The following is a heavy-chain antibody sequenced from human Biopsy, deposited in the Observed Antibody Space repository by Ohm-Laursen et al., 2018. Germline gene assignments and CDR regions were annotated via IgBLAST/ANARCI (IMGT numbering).Heavy chain of an antibody. D-gene: IGHD6-19*01. CDR3: RAVAGEAFDL. V-gene: IGHV3-23*01. CDR1: GFTFSSYS. J-gene: IGHJ3*01. CDR2: ISGSAAST. Sequence: LRLSCSASGFTFSSYSMSWVRQPPGKGLEWVSAISGSAASTYYSDSVKGRFTISRDNSKNMMYLQMNSLRADDTALYYCRAVAGEAFDLWGQGTMVTVSS.